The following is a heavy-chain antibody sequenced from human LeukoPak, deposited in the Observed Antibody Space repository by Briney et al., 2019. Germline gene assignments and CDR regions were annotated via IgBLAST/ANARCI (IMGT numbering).Heavy chain of an antibody. CDR3: ARSGYNRFDY. V-gene: IGHV3-23*01. J-gene: IGHJ4*02. CDR1: GFYA. CDR2: FSGSGGGT. D-gene: IGHD5-24*01. Sequence: PGGSLRLSCAASGFYAMSWVRQAPGKGLEWVSAFSGSGGGTYYADSVKGRFTISRDNSKNTLYLQMNSLRAEDTAVYYCARSGYNRFDYWGQGTLVTVSS.